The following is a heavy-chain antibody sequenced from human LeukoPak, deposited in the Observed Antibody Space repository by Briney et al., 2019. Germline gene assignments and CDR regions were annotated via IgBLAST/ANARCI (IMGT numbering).Heavy chain of an antibody. V-gene: IGHV4-4*07. Sequence: RASETLSLTCTVSGASIGSFNWVWIRQPAGKGLEWIGRLYNGGDTNYSPSLRSRVTMPVDTSKNQFSLKLKSVTAADTAVYYCARGVEASGVGFYAFDIWGQGTMVTVSS. CDR3: ARGVEASGVGFYAFDI. CDR1: GASIGSFN. D-gene: IGHD6-13*01. CDR2: LYNGGDT. J-gene: IGHJ3*02.